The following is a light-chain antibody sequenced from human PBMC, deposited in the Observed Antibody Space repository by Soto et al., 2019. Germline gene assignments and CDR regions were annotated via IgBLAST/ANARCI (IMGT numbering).Light chain of an antibody. Sequence: QSVLTQPASASGSPGQSIAISCTGTSGDVGTYDLVSWYQQHPGKAPKLMIYEGTKRPSGVSNRFSGSKSANTASLTISGLQPEDEADYYCCSSAGSSLYVFGSGTKVTV. J-gene: IGLJ1*01. V-gene: IGLV2-23*01. CDR2: EGT. CDR3: CSSAGSSLYV. CDR1: SGDVGTYDL.